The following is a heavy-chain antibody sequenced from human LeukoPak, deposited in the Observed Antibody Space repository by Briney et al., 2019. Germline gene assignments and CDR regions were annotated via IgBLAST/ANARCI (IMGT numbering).Heavy chain of an antibody. D-gene: IGHD5-18*01. CDR3: ARSGDTAMVTGHFDY. CDR2: ISSSSSYI. Sequence: GGSLRLSCAASGFTFSSYSMNWVRQAPGKGLEWVSSISSSSSYIYYADSVKGRFTLSRDNAKNSLYLQMNSLRAEDTAVYYCARSGDTAMVTGHFDYWGQGTLVAVSS. J-gene: IGHJ4*02. CDR1: GFTFSSYS. V-gene: IGHV3-21*01.